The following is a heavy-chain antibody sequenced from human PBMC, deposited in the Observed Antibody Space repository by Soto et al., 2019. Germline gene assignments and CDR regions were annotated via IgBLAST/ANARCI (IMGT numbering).Heavy chain of an antibody. V-gene: IGHV2-5*02. J-gene: IGHJ4*02. D-gene: IGHD1-26*01. Sequence: QITLKESGPTLVNPTQTLTLTCTFSGFSLSTSGAGVGWIRQPPPKALEWLAVVYWDVDKRYSPSLKSRLTITKDTSKNQVFLKMTNMDPVDTASYYCAYRLYAGWLTGSDYDYWGPGTLVTVSS. CDR1: GFSLSTSGAG. CDR2: VYWDVDK. CDR3: AYRLYAGWLTGSDYDY.